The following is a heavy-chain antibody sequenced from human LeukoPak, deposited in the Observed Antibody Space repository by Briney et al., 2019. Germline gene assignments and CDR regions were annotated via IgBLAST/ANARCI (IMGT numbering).Heavy chain of an antibody. J-gene: IGHJ4*02. V-gene: IGHV3-21*01. CDR2: ISSSSSYI. CDR3: ARGRGVWWLLYYFDY. D-gene: IGHD2-8*01. CDR1: EFTFSNYK. Sequence: PGGSLRLSCAASEFTFSNYKMNWVRQAPGKGLEWVSSISSSSSYIYYADSVKGRFTISRDNATNSLYLQMNSLRAEDTAVYYCARGRGVWWLLYYFDYWGQGTLVTVSS.